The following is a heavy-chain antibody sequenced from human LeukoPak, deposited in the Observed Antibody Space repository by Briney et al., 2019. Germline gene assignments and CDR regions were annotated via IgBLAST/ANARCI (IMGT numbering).Heavy chain of an antibody. J-gene: IGHJ4*02. CDR1: GFTFSDYS. CDR3: ARDWALTK. Sequence: GGSLRLSCAGSGFTFSDYSLGWVRQAPGKGLEWVPSISGSGTHKFYGDSVKGRFNISRDNAKNSLFLQMTSLRAEDTAVYYCARDWALTKWGQGTLVTVSS. V-gene: IGHV3-21*01. CDR2: ISGSGTHK. D-gene: IGHD7-27*01.